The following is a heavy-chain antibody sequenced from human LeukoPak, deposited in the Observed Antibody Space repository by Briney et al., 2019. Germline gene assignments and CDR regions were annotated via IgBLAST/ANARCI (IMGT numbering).Heavy chain of an antibody. CDR3: ARRRESSGTDFDY. D-gene: IGHD3-22*01. Sequence: SETLSLTCAVSGYSISSGYYWGWIRQPPGKGLEWIGSICHSGSTYYNPSFKSRVTISVDTSKNQFSLKLSSVTAADTAVYYCARRRESSGTDFDYWGQGTLVTVSS. J-gene: IGHJ4*02. V-gene: IGHV4-38-2*01. CDR1: GYSISSGYY. CDR2: ICHSGST.